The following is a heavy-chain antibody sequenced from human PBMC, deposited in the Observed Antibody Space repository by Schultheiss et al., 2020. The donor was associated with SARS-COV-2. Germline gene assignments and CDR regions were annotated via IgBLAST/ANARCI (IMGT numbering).Heavy chain of an antibody. D-gene: IGHD6-19*01. CDR3: ARGVEGIAVAGTHADY. Sequence: SQTLSLTCAVYGGSFSGYYWSWIRQPPGKGLEWIGEINHSGSTNYNPSLKSRVTISVDTSKNQFSLKLSSVTAADTAVYYCARGVEGIAVAGTHADYWGQGTLVTVSS. V-gene: IGHV4-34*01. CDR1: GGSFSGYY. CDR2: INHSGST. J-gene: IGHJ4*02.